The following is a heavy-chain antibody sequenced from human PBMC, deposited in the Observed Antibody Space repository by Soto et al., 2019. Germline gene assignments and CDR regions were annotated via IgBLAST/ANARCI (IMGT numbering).Heavy chain of an antibody. CDR2: IIPILGIA. V-gene: IGHV1-69*04. CDR1: GGTFSSYT. CDR3: ARDFGSGTRNYYYGMDV. D-gene: IGHD3-10*01. Sequence: SVKVSCKASGGTFSSYTISWVRQAPGQGLEWMGRIIPILGIANYAQKFQGRVTITADKSTSTAYMELSSLRSEDTAVYYCARDFGSGTRNYYYGMDVWGQGTTVTVSS. J-gene: IGHJ6*02.